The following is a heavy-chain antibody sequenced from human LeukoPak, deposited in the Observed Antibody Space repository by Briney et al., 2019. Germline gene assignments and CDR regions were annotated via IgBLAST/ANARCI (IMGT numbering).Heavy chain of an antibody. CDR3: ARDPGIAVAGTHY. CDR1: GFTVSSNY. J-gene: IGHJ4*02. CDR2: IYSGGSA. Sequence: AGGSLRLSCAASGFTVSSNYMSWVRQAPGKGLEWVSVIYSGGSAYYADSVRGRFTISRDNSKNTLYLQMNSLRAEDTAVYYCARDPGIAVAGTHYWGQGTLVTVSS. V-gene: IGHV3-66*01. D-gene: IGHD6-19*01.